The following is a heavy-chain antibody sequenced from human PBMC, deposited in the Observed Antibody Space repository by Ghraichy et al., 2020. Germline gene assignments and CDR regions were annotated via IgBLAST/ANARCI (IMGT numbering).Heavy chain of an antibody. CDR1: GGSINSYY. CDR2: IYYSGST. CDR3: ARGGSRGYYYG. Sequence: SETLSLTCTVSGGSINSYYWSWIRQPPGKGLEWIGYIYYSGSTNYNPSLKSRVTISVDTSKNQFSLKLSSVTAADTAVYYCARGGSRGYYYGWGQGTLVTVSS. D-gene: IGHD3-22*01. J-gene: IGHJ4*02. V-gene: IGHV4-59*01.